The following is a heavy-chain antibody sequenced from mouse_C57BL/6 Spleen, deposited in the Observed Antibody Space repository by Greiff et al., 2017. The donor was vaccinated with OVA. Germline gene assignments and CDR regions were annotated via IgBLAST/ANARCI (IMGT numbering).Heavy chain of an antibody. D-gene: IGHD2-1*01. Sequence: EVQLQQSGPELVKPGASVKISCKASGYTFTDYYMNWVKQSHGKSLEWIGDINPNNGGTSYNQKFKGKATLTVDKSSSTAYMELRSLTSEDSAVYYCADYGNPYWYFDVWGTGTTVTVSS. CDR2: INPNNGGT. CDR1: GYTFTDYY. CDR3: ADYGNPYWYFDV. J-gene: IGHJ1*03. V-gene: IGHV1-26*01.